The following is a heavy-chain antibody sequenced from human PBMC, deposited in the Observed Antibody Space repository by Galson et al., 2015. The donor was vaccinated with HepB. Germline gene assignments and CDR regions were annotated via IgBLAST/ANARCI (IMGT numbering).Heavy chain of an antibody. CDR3: SRWNYGSGGVPY. CDR1: GDSVSSTSST. D-gene: IGHD6-25*01. Sequence: CAISGDSVSSTSSTWVWVRQSPSRGLEWLGRTYYRSKWYNDYAVSVKGRITINPDTSKNQFSLELNSVTPEDTAVYYCSRWNYGSGGVPYWGQGALVTVSS. V-gene: IGHV6-1*01. CDR2: TYYRSKWYN. J-gene: IGHJ4*02.